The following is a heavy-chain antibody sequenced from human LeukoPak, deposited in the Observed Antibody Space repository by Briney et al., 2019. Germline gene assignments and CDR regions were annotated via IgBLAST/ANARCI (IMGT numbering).Heavy chain of an antibody. CDR1: GASISSYF. D-gene: IGHD4-11*01. V-gene: IGHV4-4*07. CDR2: IYTSGST. J-gene: IGHJ4*02. CDR3: ARHGQTTVTTHLDY. Sequence: PSETLSLTCTVSGASISSYFWSWIRQPAGKGLEWIGRIYTSGSTNYNPSLKSRVTISVDTSKNQFSLKLSSVTAADTAVYYCARHGQTTVTTHLDYWGQGTLVTVSS.